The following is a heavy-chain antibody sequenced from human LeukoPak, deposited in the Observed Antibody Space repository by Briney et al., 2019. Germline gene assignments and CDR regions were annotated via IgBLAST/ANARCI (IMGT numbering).Heavy chain of an antibody. D-gene: IGHD5-18*01. CDR3: AKGGYSYGYSWKYYGMDV. CDR2: ISWNSGSI. CDR1: GFTFDDYA. V-gene: IGHV3-9*01. Sequence: GRSLRLSCAASGFTFDDYAMHWVRQAPGKGLEWVSGISWNSGSIGYADSVKGRFTISRDNAKNSLYLQMNSLRAEDTALYYCAKGGYSYGYSWKYYGMDVWGQGTTVTVSS. J-gene: IGHJ6*02.